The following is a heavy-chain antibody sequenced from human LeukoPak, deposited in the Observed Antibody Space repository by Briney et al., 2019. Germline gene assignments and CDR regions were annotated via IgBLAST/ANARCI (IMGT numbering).Heavy chain of an antibody. CDR2: INPNSGGT. CDR3: ARGYCGGDCYFFDY. D-gene: IGHD2-21*02. V-gene: IGHV1-2*02. Sequence: ASVKVSCKASGYTFTGYYMHWVRQAPGQGLEWMGWINPNSGGTNYAQKFQGRVTMTRDTSISTAYVELSRLRSDDTAVYYCARGYCGGDCYFFDYWGQGTLVTVSS. J-gene: IGHJ4*02. CDR1: GYTFTGYY.